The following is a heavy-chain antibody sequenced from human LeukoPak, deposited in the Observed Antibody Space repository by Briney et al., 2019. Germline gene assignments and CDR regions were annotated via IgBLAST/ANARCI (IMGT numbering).Heavy chain of an antibody. D-gene: IGHD1-26*01. CDR3: ARAGWELLSASFDP. V-gene: IGHV4-39*07. CDR1: GGSISTYY. Sequence: PSETLSLTCTVSGGSISTYYWSWIRQPPGKGLEWVGTIYYGGSIYGDPSLKGRITISLDTSKNQFSLKLNSVTAADTAVYYCARAGWELLSASFDPWGQGTLVIVSS. CDR2: IYYGGSI. J-gene: IGHJ5*02.